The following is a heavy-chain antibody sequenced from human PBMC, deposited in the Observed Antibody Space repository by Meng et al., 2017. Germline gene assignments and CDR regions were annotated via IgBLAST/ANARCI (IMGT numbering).Heavy chain of an antibody. CDR3: ARDPAELLWFGESKNAFDI. V-gene: IGHV4-38-2*02. Sequence: GSLRLSCTVSGYSISSGYYWGWIRQPPGKGLEWIGSIYHSGSTYYNPSLKSRVTISVDTSKNQFSLKLSSVTAADTAVYYCARDPAELLWFGESKNAFDIWGQGTMVTVSS. CDR1: GYSISSGYY. CDR2: IYHSGST. D-gene: IGHD3-10*01. J-gene: IGHJ3*02.